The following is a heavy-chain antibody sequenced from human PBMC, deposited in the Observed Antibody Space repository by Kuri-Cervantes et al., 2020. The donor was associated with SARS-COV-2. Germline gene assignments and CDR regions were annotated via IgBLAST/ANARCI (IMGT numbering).Heavy chain of an antibody. CDR1: GFTVSSNY. CDR2: ISGSGGST. CDR3: AKSSSGSYVHFQH. Sequence: GGSLRLSCAASGFTVSSNYMSWVRQAPGKGLEWVSAISGSGGSTYYADSVKGRFTISRDNSKNTLYLQMNSLRAEDTAVYYCAKSSSGSYVHFQHWGQGTLVTVSS. J-gene: IGHJ1*01. V-gene: IGHV3-23*01. D-gene: IGHD1-26*01.